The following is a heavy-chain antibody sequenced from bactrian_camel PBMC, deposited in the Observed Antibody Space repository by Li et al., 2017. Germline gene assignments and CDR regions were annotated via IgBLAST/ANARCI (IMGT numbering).Heavy chain of an antibody. CDR2: ICTGDDNT. J-gene: IGHJ7*01. CDR1: REVYSSMA. D-gene: IGHD1*01. V-gene: IGHV3S54*01. Sequence: HVQLVESGGGSVQAGGSLRLSCAVSREVYSSMAYCMGWFRQAPGKEREGVACICTGDDNTYYTDPVKGRFTISKDDPNNTVYLQMNSLKPADTAMYYCAADGFGRCLAHISVYDNMQYWGNGTQVTVS.